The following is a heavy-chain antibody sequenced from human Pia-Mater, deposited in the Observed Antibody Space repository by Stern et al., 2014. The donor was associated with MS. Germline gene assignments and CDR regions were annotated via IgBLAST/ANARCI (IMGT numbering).Heavy chain of an antibody. V-gene: IGHV2-5*02. CDR2: SYWDDEK. CDR1: GFSLSTSGAG. D-gene: IGHD6-6*01. Sequence: QVTLRESGPTLVKPTQTLTLTCTFSGFSLSTSGAGVTCLRPPPGQALEWLAGSYWDDEKRYSPSLKARLTITRDTSKSQVVLTMTSMDPVDTATYYCAHLFSDASSSWFDPWGQGTLVTVSS. CDR3: AHLFSDASSSWFDP. J-gene: IGHJ5*02.